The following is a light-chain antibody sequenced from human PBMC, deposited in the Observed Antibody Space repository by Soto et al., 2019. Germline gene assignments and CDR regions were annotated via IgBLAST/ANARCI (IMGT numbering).Light chain of an antibody. CDR3: QQYGSSPQT. V-gene: IGKV3-20*01. CDR2: GAS. Sequence: EIVLTQSPGTLSLSPGERATLSCRASQSVRSNCSAWYQQKPGQAPSLLIYGASSRATGIPDRFSGSGSGTDFSLTISRLEPEDFAVYYCQQYGSSPQTFGQGTKVEIK. CDR1: QSVRSNC. J-gene: IGKJ1*01.